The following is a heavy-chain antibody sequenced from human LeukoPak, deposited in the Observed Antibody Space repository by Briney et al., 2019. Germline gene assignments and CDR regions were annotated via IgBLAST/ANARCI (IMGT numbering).Heavy chain of an antibody. CDR2: ISSSGSTI. V-gene: IGHV3-48*03. J-gene: IGHJ4*02. CDR3: ARASDYYDSSGYPQGFDY. D-gene: IGHD3-22*01. Sequence: GGSLRLSCAASGFTFSSYEMNWVRQAPGKGLEWVSYISSSGSTIYYADSVKGRFTISRDNAKNSLYLQMNSLRAEGTAVYYCARASDYYDSSGYPQGFDYWGQGTLVTVSS. CDR1: GFTFSSYE.